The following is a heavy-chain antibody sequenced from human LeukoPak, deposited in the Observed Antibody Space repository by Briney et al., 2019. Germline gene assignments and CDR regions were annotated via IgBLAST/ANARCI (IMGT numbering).Heavy chain of an antibody. D-gene: IGHD5-24*01. CDR2: IYPGDSDT. J-gene: IGHJ3*02. CDR3: ARSRRDGYNYDAFDI. CDR1: GYSFTSYW. Sequence: GESLKISCKASGYSFTSYWIGWVRQMPGKGLEWMGIIYPGDSDTRYSPSFQGQVTISADKSISTAYLQWRSLKASDTAMYYCARSRRDGYNYDAFDIWGQGTMVTVSS. V-gene: IGHV5-51*01.